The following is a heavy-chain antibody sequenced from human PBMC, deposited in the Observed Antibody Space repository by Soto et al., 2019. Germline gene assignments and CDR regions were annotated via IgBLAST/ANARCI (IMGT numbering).Heavy chain of an antibody. CDR2: INHSGST. D-gene: IGHD6-6*01. J-gene: IGHJ6*02. Sequence: QVQLQQWGAGLLKPSETLSLACAVYGGSFSGYYWSWIRQPPGKGLEWIGEINHSGSTNYNPSLKSRVTISVDTSKNQFSLKLSSVAAADTAVYYCARGRRAAPYYCYCGMDVWGQGTTVTVSS. V-gene: IGHV4-34*01. CDR3: ARGRRAAPYYCYCGMDV. CDR1: GGSFSGYY.